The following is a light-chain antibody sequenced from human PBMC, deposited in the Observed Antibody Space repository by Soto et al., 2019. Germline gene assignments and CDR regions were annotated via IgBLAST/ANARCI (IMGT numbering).Light chain of an antibody. J-gene: IGKJ2*01. Sequence: EIVLTQSPCTLSLSPGERVTLSCRASQSVRSSYLAWYQQKPGQAPRLLIYGASSRTTGIPDRFSGSGSWTEFTLTISSLEPEDVAVYCCKQFCSSPKTFGQGTKLAI. CDR1: QSVRSSY. CDR3: KQFCSSPKT. V-gene: IGKV3-20*01. CDR2: GAS.